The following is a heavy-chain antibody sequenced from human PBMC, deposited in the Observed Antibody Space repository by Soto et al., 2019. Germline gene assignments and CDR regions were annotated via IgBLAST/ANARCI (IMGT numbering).Heavy chain of an antibody. D-gene: IGHD2-15*01. CDR1: GFTVTDIY. J-gene: IGHJ3*02. Sequence: EVQLVESGGGLVQPGGSLRLSCVASGFTVTDIYMNWVRQAPGKGLEWVSVIYNVFTDYADSVRGRFSISTDSSKNALYLQMNSLRAEDSAVYYCVREPRYCSGGSCSIMGDAFDIWGQGTMVTVSS. CDR2: IYNVFT. V-gene: IGHV3-66*01. CDR3: VREPRYCSGGSCSIMGDAFDI.